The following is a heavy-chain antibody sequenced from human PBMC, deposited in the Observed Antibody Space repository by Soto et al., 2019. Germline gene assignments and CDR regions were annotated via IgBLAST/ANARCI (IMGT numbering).Heavy chain of an antibody. CDR2: ISSSGSTI. Sequence: PGGSLRLSCAASGFTFSDYCMSWIRQAPGKGLEWVSYISSSGSTIYYADSVKGRFTISRDNAKNSLYLQMNSLRAEDTAVYYCARDGPLPAARRYYYGMDVWGQGTTVTVSS. D-gene: IGHD6-6*01. CDR1: GFTFSDYC. J-gene: IGHJ6*02. V-gene: IGHV3-11*01. CDR3: ARDGPLPAARRYYYGMDV.